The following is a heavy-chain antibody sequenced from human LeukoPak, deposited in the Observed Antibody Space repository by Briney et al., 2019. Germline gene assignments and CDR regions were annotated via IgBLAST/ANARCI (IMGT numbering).Heavy chain of an antibody. V-gene: IGHV4-30-2*01. CDR2: IYHSGST. CDR3: ARHLGVSFTYSSSWYGDYYYYGMDV. D-gene: IGHD6-13*01. CDR1: GGSISSGGYS. J-gene: IGHJ6*02. Sequence: SETLSLTCAVSGGSISSGGYSWSWIRQPPGKGLEWIGYIYHSGSTYYNPSLKSRVTISVDRSKNQFSLKLSSVTAADTAVYYCARHLGVSFTYSSSWYGDYYYYGMDVWGQGTTVTVSS.